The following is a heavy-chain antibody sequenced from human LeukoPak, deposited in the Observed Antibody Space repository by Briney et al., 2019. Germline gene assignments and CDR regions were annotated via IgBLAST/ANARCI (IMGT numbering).Heavy chain of an antibody. CDR2: INPNSGGT. V-gene: IGHV1-2*02. Sequence: ASVKVSCKASGYTFTGYYMHWVRQAPGQGLEWMGWINPNSGGTNYAQKFQGRVTMTRDTSISTAYMELSRLRSDDTAVYYCARINVLLWFGGSYYYMDVWGKGTTVTVSS. D-gene: IGHD3-10*01. J-gene: IGHJ6*03. CDR1: GYTFTGYY. CDR3: ARINVLLWFGGSYYYMDV.